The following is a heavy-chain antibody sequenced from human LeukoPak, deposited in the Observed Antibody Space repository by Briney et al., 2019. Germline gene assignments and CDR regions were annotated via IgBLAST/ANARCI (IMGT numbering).Heavy chain of an antibody. V-gene: IGHV4-39*01. CDR2: IYYSGST. CDR3: ARLRDYGSGTNAHFDY. CDR1: GGSISSSSYY. J-gene: IGHJ4*02. D-gene: IGHD3-10*01. Sequence: SETLSLTCTVSGGSISSSSYYWGWLRQPPGKGLEWIGSIYYSGSTYYNPSLKSRVTISVDTSKNQFSLKLSSVTAADTAVYYCARLRDYGSGTNAHFDYWGQGTLVTGSS.